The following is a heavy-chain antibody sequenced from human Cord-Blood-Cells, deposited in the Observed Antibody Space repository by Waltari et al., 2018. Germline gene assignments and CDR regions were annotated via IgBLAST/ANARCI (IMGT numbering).Heavy chain of an antibody. CDR3: AKAVAPGGYFDL. J-gene: IGHJ2*01. CDR1: GFSFDDYA. D-gene: IGHD5-12*01. Sequence: EVQLVESGGGFVQPGRSLSLSCAAPGFSFDDYALHWARQAPGKGLEWVSGISWNSGSIGYADSVKGRFTVSRDNAKNSLYLQMNSLRAEDMALYYCAKAVAPGGYFDLWGRGTLVTVSS. V-gene: IGHV3-9*03. CDR2: ISWNSGSI.